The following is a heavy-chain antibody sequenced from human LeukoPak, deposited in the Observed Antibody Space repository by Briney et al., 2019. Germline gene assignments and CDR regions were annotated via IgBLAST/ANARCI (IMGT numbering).Heavy chain of an antibody. J-gene: IGHJ4*02. CDR2: INPNSGGT. Sequence: ASVKVSCKASGYTFTGYYMHWVRQAPGQGLEWMGWINPNSGGTNYAQKFQGRLTMTTDTSTSTAYMELRSLTSDDTAVYYCARGIYCSAGTCPFYFDYWGQGTLVTVSS. CDR3: ARGIYCSAGTCPFYFDY. V-gene: IGHV1-2*02. D-gene: IGHD2-15*01. CDR1: GYTFTGYY.